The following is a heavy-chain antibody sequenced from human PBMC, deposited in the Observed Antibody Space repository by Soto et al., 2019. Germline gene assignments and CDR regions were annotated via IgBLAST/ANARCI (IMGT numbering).Heavy chain of an antibody. V-gene: IGHV3-30-3*01. CDR2: ISYDGSNK. CDR3: ARDVAGTLYYYYYGMDV. Sequence: GGSLRLSCAASGFTFSSYAMHWVRQAPGKGLEWVAVISYDGSNKYYADSVKGRFTISRDNSKNSLYLQMNSLRAEDTAVYYCARDVAGTLYYYYYGMDVWGQGTTVTVSS. J-gene: IGHJ6*02. CDR1: GFTFSSYA. D-gene: IGHD6-19*01.